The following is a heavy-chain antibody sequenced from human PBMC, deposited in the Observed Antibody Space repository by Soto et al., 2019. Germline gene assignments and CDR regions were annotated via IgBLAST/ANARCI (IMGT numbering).Heavy chain of an antibody. CDR2: IYYSGST. V-gene: IGHV4-59*07. J-gene: IGHJ3*02. CDR3: ASPFKYCSGGSCYLTRAFDI. CDR1: GCSISSPY. Sequence: SDTLYLTCTFSGCSISSPYWSWIRQPPGKGLEWIGYIYYSGSTNYNPSLKSRVTISVDTSKNQFSLKLSSVTAADTAVYYCASPFKYCSGGSCYLTRAFDIWGQGTMVT. D-gene: IGHD2-15*01.